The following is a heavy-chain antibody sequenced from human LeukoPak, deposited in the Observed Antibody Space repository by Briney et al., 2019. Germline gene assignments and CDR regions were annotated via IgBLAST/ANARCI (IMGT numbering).Heavy chain of an antibody. CDR3: TRAYCGGDCYFQH. CDR2: IRSKAYGGTT. V-gene: IGHV3-49*04. Sequence: GGSLRLSCAASGFTFSSYAMHWVRQAPGKGLEWVVFIRSKAYGGTTEYAASVKGRFTISRDDSKSIAYLQMNSLNTEDTAVYYCTRAYCGGDCYFQHWGQGTLVTVSS. D-gene: IGHD2-21*02. CDR1: GFTFSSYA. J-gene: IGHJ1*01.